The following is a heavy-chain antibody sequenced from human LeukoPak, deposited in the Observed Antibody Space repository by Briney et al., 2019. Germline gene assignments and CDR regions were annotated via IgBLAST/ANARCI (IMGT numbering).Heavy chain of an antibody. CDR3: ARISGWPATFDY. CDR2: IDSSGGYM. V-gene: IGHV3-21*01. D-gene: IGHD6-19*01. J-gene: IGHJ4*02. CDR1: GFTFNTYS. Sequence: GGSLRLSCEASGFTFNTYSMNWARQAPGKGLEWVSSIDSSGGYMFYADSVKGRFIISRDNAKNSLYLQMNSLRAEDTAVYYCARISGWPATFDYWGQGTPVTVSS.